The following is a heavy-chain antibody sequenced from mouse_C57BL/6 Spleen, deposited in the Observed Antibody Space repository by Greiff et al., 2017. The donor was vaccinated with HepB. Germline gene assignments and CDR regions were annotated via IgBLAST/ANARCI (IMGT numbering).Heavy chain of an antibody. D-gene: IGHD3-3*01. J-gene: IGHJ3*01. CDR1: GFTFNTYA. CDR2: MRSKSSNYAT. V-gene: IGHV10-3*01. CDR3: VRDGAGPFAY. Sequence: EVQRVESGGGLVQPKGSLKLSCAASGFTFNTYAMHWVRQAPGKGLEWVARMRSKSSNYATYYADSVKDRFTISRDDSQSMLYLQMNNLKTEDTAMYYCVRDGAGPFAYWGQGTLVTVSA.